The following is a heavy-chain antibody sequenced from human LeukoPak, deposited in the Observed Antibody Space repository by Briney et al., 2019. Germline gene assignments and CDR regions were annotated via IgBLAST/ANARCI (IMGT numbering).Heavy chain of an antibody. CDR3: ARGLTGEPIDAFDI. V-gene: IGHV4-38-2*02. CDR2: IYHSGST. J-gene: IGHJ3*02. CDR1: GYSISSGYY. D-gene: IGHD7-27*01. Sequence: SETLSLTCTVSGYSISSGYYWGWIRQPPGKGLEWIGSIYHSGSTYYNPSLKSRVTISVDTSKNQFSLKLSSVTAADTAVYYCARGLTGEPIDAFDIWGQGTMVTVSS.